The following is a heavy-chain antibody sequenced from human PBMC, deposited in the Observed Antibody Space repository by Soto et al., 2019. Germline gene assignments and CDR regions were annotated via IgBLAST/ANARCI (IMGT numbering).Heavy chain of an antibody. J-gene: IGHJ6*02. V-gene: IGHV3-13*05. CDR3: ARAYLGRLPRRADYYYALDV. CDR2: IGSAHDP. Sequence: GGSLRLSCAASGSTFSTYDMHWVRQVPGKGLEWVSAIGSAHDPYYLGSVKGRFSISRENAKNSLYLQMNSLTTGDTAVYYCARAYLGRLPRRADYYYALDVWGQGTTVTVSS. D-gene: IGHD1-26*01. CDR1: GSTFSTYD.